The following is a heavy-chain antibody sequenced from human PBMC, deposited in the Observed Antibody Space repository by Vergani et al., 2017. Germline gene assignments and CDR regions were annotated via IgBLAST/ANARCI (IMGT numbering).Heavy chain of an antibody. J-gene: IGHJ4*02. CDR1: GYTFTDYF. CDR3: ARGGTSCNRDYFDY. Sequence: QVQLVQSGAEVKKPGASVKASCKAPGYTFTDYFMHWVRQAPGQGLEWMGWINPNSGGTNYAQKFQGRVTMPRDTSISTAYMELSNLRSDDTAVYYCARGGTSCNRDYFDYWGQGTLVTVSS. V-gene: IGHV1-2*02. CDR2: INPNSGGT. D-gene: IGHD2-2*01.